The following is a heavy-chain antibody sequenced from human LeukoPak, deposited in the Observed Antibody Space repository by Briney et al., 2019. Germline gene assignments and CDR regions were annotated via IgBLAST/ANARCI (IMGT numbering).Heavy chain of an antibody. V-gene: IGHV3-48*03. Sequence: PGRSLRLSCAASGFTFSNYEMHWVRQAPGKGLEWVSYIASSGSTIYYADSVKGRFTISRDNAKNSLYLQMNSLRAEDTAVYYCVRDYGGSSPFDYWGQGTLVTVSS. J-gene: IGHJ4*02. CDR3: VRDYGGSSPFDY. CDR1: GFTFSNYE. CDR2: IASSGSTI. D-gene: IGHD4-23*01.